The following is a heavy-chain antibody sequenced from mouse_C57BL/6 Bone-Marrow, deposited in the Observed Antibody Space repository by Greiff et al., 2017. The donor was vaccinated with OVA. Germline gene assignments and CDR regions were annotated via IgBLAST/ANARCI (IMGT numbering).Heavy chain of an antibody. J-gene: IGHJ2*01. CDR1: GFTFSDYY. CDR3: ARGYYDYDYFDY. CDR2: ISNGGGST. Sequence: EVKLVESGGGLVQPGGSLKLSCAASGFTFSDYYMYWVRQTPEKRLEWVAYISNGGGSTYYPDTVKGRFTISRDNAKNTLYLQMSRLKSEDTAMYYCARGYYDYDYFDYWGQGTTLTVSS. D-gene: IGHD2-4*01. V-gene: IGHV5-12*01.